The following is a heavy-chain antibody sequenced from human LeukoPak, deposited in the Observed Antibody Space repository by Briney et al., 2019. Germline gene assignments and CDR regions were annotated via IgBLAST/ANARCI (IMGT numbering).Heavy chain of an antibody. CDR2: IYPGDSDT. J-gene: IGHJ4*02. CDR3: ARHRYYVSGTFYNDY. V-gene: IGHV5-51*01. D-gene: IGHD3-10*01. CDR1: GYSFTSYW. Sequence: GESLKISCKGFGYSFTSYWIGWVRQMPGKGLEWMGIIYPGDSDTRYSPSFQGQVTISADKSISTTYLQWSSLKASDTAMYYCARHRYYVSGTFYNDYWGQGTLVTVSS.